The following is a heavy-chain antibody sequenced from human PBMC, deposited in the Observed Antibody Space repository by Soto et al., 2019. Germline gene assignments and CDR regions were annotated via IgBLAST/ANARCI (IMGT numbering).Heavy chain of an antibody. CDR2: ISYDGSNK. J-gene: IGHJ3*02. CDR3: ARDDGITMIEHPADAFDI. D-gene: IGHD3-22*01. CDR1: GFTFSSYA. Sequence: GGSLRLSCAASGFTFSSYAMHWVRQAPGKGLEWVAVISYDGSNKYYADSVKGRFTISRDNSKNTLYLQMNSLRAEDTAVYYCARDDGITMIEHPADAFDIWGQGTMVTVSS. V-gene: IGHV3-30-3*01.